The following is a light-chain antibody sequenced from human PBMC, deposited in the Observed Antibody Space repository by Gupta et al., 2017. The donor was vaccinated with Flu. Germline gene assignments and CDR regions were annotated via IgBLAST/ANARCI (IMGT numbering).Light chain of an antibody. CDR1: QSVSSSY. CDR2: GAS. V-gene: IGKV3-20*01. J-gene: IGKJ3*01. Sequence: EIVLTQSPGTLSLSPGERATLSCRASQSVSSSYLAWYQQKPGQAPRLLIYGASSRDTGIPDRFSGSGYGKDLTLTISRREQEEFAGYYCQQYGSSPLFTFGHGTKVDIK. CDR3: QQYGSSPLFT.